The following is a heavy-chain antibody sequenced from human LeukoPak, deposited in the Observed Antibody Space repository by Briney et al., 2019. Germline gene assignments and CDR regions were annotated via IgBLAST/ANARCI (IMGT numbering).Heavy chain of an antibody. D-gene: IGHD4-17*01. V-gene: IGHV3-30*18. CDR3: AKDLRSYYYGDYFAEYFQH. CDR2: ISYDGSNK. CDR1: GFTFSSYG. J-gene: IGHJ1*01. Sequence: LRLSCAASGFTFSSYGMHWVRQAPGKGLEWVAVISYDGSNKYYADSVKGRFTISRDNSKNTLYLQMNSLRAEDTAVYYCAKDLRSYYYGDYFAEYFQHWGQGTLVTVSS.